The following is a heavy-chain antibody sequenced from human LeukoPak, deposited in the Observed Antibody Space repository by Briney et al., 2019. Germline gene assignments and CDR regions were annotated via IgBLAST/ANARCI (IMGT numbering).Heavy chain of an antibody. CDR3: ARDLLGWYYFDY. CDR1: GFTFSSYS. J-gene: IGHJ4*02. CDR2: ISSSSSYI. V-gene: IGHV3-21*01. Sequence: GGSLSLSCAASGFTFSSYSMSWVRQAPGKGLEWVSSISSSSSYIYYADSVKGRFTISRDNAKNSLYLQMNSLRAEDTAVYYCARDLLGWYYFDYWGQGTLVTVCS. D-gene: IGHD6-19*01.